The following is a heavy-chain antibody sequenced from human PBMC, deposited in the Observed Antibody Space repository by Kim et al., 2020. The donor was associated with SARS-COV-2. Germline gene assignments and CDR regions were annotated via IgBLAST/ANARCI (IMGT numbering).Heavy chain of an antibody. CDR1: GFTFSSYW. Sequence: GGSLRLSCAASGFTFSSYWMHWVRQAPGKGLVWVSRINSDGSSTSYADSVKGRFTISRDNAKNTLYLQMNSLRAEDTAVYYCARDEVICGGGDCYGGYWGQGTLVTVSS. D-gene: IGHD2-21*02. CDR2: INSDGSST. CDR3: ARDEVICGGGDCYGGY. J-gene: IGHJ4*02. V-gene: IGHV3-74*01.